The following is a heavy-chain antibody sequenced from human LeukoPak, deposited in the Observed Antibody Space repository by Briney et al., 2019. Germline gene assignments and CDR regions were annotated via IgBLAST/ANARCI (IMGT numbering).Heavy chain of an antibody. V-gene: IGHV3-66*01. D-gene: IGHD4-17*01. J-gene: IGHJ3*02. CDR2: IYSGGST. Sequence: SGGSLRLSCAASGFTVSSNYMSWVRQAPGKGLEWVSVIYSGGSTYYADSVKGRFTISRDNSKNTLYLQMNSLRAEDTAVYYCARDPTTYGDYVSFAFDIWGQGTMVTVSS. CDR3: ARDPTTYGDYVSFAFDI. CDR1: GFTVSSNY.